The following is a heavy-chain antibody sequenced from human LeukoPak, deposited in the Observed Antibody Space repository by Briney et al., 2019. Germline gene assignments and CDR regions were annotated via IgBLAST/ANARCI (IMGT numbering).Heavy chain of an antibody. CDR1: GFTFSDYY. D-gene: IGHD5-18*01. CDR3: ARDGYSYGFYYFDR. J-gene: IGHJ4*02. CDR2: ITSSGSTI. Sequence: PGGSLRLSCAASGFTFSDYYMSWIRQAPGKGLEWVSHITSSGSTIYYADSVKGRFTISRDNAKNSLYLQMNSLRAEDTAVYYCARDGYSYGFYYFDRWGQGTLVTVSS. V-gene: IGHV3-11*04.